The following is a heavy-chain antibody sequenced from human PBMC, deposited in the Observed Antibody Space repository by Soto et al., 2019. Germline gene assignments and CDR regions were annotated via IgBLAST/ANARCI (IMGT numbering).Heavy chain of an antibody. CDR1: GGTFSSYA. CDR3: ARGLPREWRSGYYLDY. CDR2: IIPIFGTA. Sequence: ASVKVSCKASGGTFSSYAISWVRQAPGQGLEWMGGIIPIFGTANYAQKFQGRVTITADESTSTAYMELSSLRSEDTAVYYCARGLPREWRSGYYLDYWGQGTLVTVSS. D-gene: IGHD3-22*01. V-gene: IGHV1-69*13. J-gene: IGHJ4*02.